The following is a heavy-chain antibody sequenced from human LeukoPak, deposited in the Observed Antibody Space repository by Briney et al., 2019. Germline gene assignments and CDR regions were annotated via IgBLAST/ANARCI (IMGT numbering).Heavy chain of an antibody. CDR1: GDSFRSYY. CDR2: IYYSGST. Sequence: PSETLSLTCTVSGDSFRSYYWSWIRQPPGKGLEWIGHIYYSGSTNYNPSLKSRVTISVDTSKNQFSLKLNSVTAADTAVYYCARGRNLEWFDYWGQGTLVTVSS. J-gene: IGHJ5*01. D-gene: IGHD3-3*01. CDR3: ARGRNLEWFDY. V-gene: IGHV4-59*01.